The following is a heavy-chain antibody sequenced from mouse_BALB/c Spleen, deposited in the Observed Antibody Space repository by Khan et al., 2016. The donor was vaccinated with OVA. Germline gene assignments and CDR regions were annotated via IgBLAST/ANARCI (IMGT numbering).Heavy chain of an antibody. CDR2: INTYTGEP. Sequence: QIQLVQSGPELKKPGETVKISCKASGYTFTNYGMNWVKQAPGKGLKWMGWINTYTGEPTYADDFKGRFAFSLETYASTVYLQINNLKNEDTATYFCASDGYWYFDVWGAGTTVTVSS. CDR1: GYTFTNYG. CDR3: ASDGYWYFDV. D-gene: IGHD2-3*01. V-gene: IGHV9-3-1*01. J-gene: IGHJ1*01.